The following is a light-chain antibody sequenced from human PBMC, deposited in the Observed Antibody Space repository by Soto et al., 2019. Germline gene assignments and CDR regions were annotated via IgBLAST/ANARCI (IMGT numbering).Light chain of an antibody. CDR1: QGIRKD. J-gene: IGKJ5*01. CDR2: AAS. CDR3: QQRNSYPKIT. Sequence: IQMTQSPSYRSSSLGDRVTITCRASQGIRKDLGWYQVKPGKAPKLLIFAASTLQSGVPSRFSGSASGTDFTLTISSLEPEDFATYYCQQRNSYPKITFGQGTQLEIK. V-gene: IGKV1-17*01.